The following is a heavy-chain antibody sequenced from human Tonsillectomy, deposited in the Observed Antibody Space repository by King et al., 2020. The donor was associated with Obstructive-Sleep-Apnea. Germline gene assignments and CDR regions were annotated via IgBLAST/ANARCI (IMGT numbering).Heavy chain of an antibody. V-gene: IGHV3-23*04. CDR2: ISGSGGST. Sequence: VQLVESGGGLVQPGGSLRLSCAASAFTFSSYAMSWVRQAPGKGLEWVSSISGSGGSTYYADSVKVPFTISRDNSKSTRYLQVNSLRAEDTAVYYCAKAPYDILAGYYIYFDYWGQGTLVTVSS. CDR1: AFTFSSYA. D-gene: IGHD3-9*01. CDR3: AKAPYDILAGYYIYFDY. J-gene: IGHJ4*02.